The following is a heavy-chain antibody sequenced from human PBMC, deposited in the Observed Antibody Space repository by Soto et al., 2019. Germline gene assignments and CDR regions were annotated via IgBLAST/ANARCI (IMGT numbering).Heavy chain of an antibody. CDR2: ISYDGSNK. V-gene: IGHV3-30*18. CDR3: AKDRVYSGYDSPFDY. CDR1: GFTFSSYG. Sequence: GGSLRLSCAASGFTFSSYGMHWVRQAPGKGLEWVAVISYDGSNKYYADSVKGRFTISRDNSKNTLYLQMNSLRAEDTAVYYCAKDRVYSGYDSPFDYWGQGTLVTVSS. J-gene: IGHJ4*02. D-gene: IGHD5-12*01.